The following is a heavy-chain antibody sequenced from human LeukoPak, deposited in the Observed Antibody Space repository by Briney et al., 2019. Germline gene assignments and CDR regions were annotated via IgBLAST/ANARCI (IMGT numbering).Heavy chain of an antibody. D-gene: IGHD6-19*01. CDR1: GFTFSSYG. V-gene: IGHV3-30*18. Sequence: GGSLRLSCAASGFTFSSYGMHWVRQAPGKGLEGVAVISYDGSNKYYADSVKGRFTISRDNSKNTLYLQMNSLRAEDTAVYYCAKGSSGWYNYDYWGQGTLVTVSS. J-gene: IGHJ4*02. CDR2: ISYDGSNK. CDR3: AKGSSGWYNYDY.